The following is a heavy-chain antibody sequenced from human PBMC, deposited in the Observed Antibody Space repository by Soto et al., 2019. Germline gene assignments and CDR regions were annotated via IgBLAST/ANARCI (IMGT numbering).Heavy chain of an antibody. V-gene: IGHV1-69*06. CDR3: ARAAVRLVNEGFDP. Sequence: GASVKVSCKASGGTFSSYAISWVRQAPGQGLEWMGGIIPIFGTANYAQKFQGRVTITADKSTSTAYMELSSLRSEDTAVYYCARAAVRLVNEGFDPWGQGTLVTVSS. D-gene: IGHD6-19*01. J-gene: IGHJ5*02. CDR2: IIPIFGTA. CDR1: GGTFSSYA.